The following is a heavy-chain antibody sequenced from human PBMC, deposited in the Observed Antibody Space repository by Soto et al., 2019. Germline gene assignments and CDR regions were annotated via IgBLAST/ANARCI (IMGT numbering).Heavy chain of an antibody. V-gene: IGHV3-33*01. D-gene: IGHD1-26*01. CDR3: ARENYSGSYYWFEP. J-gene: IGHJ5*02. CDR2: IWYDGSNK. Sequence: QVQLVESGGGVVQPGRSLRLSCAASGFTFSSYGMHWVRQAPGKGLEWLAVIWYDGSNKYYADSVKGRFTISRDNSKNTLYLQMNSLRAEDTAVYYCARENYSGSYYWFEPWGQGTLVTVSS. CDR1: GFTFSSYG.